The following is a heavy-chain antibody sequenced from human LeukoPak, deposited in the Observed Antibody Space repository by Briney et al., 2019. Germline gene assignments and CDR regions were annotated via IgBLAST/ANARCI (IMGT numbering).Heavy chain of an antibody. CDR3: ARGFPTLGYCSGGSCYSLDY. J-gene: IGHJ4*02. Sequence: SETLSLTCAVYGGSFSGYYWSWIRQPPGKGLEWIGEINHSGSTNYNPSLKSRVTISVDTSKNQFSLKLSSVTAADTAVYCRARGFPTLGYCSGGSCYSLDYWGQGTLVTVSS. CDR2: INHSGST. D-gene: IGHD2-15*01. V-gene: IGHV4-34*01. CDR1: GGSFSGYY.